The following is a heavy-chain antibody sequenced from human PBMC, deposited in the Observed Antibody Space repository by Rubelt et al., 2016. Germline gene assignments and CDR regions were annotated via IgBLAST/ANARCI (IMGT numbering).Heavy chain of an antibody. CDR3: AREERSRGAFDI. CDR2: IYYSGST. CDR1: GGSISSYY. Sequence: QVQLQESGPGLVKPSETLSLTCTVSGGSISSYYWSWIRQPPGKGPEWIGYIYYSGSTNYNPSLKSRVTISVDTSKNQFSLKRGSVTAADTAVYYCAREERSRGAFDIWGQGTMVTVSS. J-gene: IGHJ3*02. D-gene: IGHD3-10*01. V-gene: IGHV4-59*01.